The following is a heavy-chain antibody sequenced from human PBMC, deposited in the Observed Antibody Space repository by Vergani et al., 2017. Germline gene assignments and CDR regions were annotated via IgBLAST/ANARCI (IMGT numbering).Heavy chain of an antibody. V-gene: IGHV1-2*02. J-gene: IGHJ2*01. Sequence: QVQLVQSGAEVKKPGASVKVSCKASGYTFTGYYMHWVRQAPGQGLEWMGWINPNSGGTNYAQKFQGRVTMTRDTSIRTAYMELSRLRSDDTAVYYCARKARADWGSWYFDLWGRGTLVTVSS. D-gene: IGHD7-27*01. CDR3: ARKARADWGSWYFDL. CDR2: INPNSGGT. CDR1: GYTFTGYY.